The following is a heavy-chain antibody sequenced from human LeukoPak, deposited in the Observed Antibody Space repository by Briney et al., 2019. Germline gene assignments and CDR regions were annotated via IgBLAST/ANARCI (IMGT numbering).Heavy chain of an antibody. Sequence: GGSLRLSCAASGFTSSNYWMSWVRQAPRKGLEWVANIKQDGSEKYYVDSVKGRFTISRDNAKNSLYLQMNSLRAEDTAVYYCARDRGRCGWYDFHCWGEGTLVTVSS. D-gene: IGHD6-19*01. CDR1: GFTSSNYW. CDR3: ARDRGRCGWYDFHC. V-gene: IGHV3-7*01. CDR2: IKQDGSEK. J-gene: IGHJ4*02.